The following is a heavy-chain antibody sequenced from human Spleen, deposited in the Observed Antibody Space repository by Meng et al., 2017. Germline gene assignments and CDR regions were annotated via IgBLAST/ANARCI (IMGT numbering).Heavy chain of an antibody. CDR1: GFTFSSYA. CDR2: ISGSADST. J-gene: IGHJ4*02. CDR3: ARGGLYNSGSAYDN. Sequence: GESLKISCAASGFTFSSYAMSWVRQAPGKGLEWVSAISGSADSTYYADSVKGRFSISRDNSKNTLYLQMNSLRAEDTAMYYCARGGLYNSGSAYDNWGQGTLVTVSS. V-gene: IGHV3-23*01. D-gene: IGHD1-26*01.